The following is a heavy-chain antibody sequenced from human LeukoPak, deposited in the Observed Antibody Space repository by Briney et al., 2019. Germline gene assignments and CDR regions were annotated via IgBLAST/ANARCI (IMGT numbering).Heavy chain of an antibody. J-gene: IGHJ4*02. CDR3: ARGYDSSGYYSYYFDY. D-gene: IGHD3-22*01. Sequence: ASVKVSCKPSGYTFTSYGISWVRQAPGQGLEWMGWISAYNGNTNYAQKLQGRVTMTTDTSTSTAYMELRSLRSDDTAVYYCARGYDSSGYYSYYFDYWGQGTLVTVSS. CDR2: ISAYNGNT. CDR1: GYTFTSYG. V-gene: IGHV1-18*01.